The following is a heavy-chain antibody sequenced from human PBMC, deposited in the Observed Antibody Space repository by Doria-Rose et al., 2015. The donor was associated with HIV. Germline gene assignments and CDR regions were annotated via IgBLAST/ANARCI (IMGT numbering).Heavy chain of an antibody. D-gene: IGHD1-26*01. CDR3: ASQWERSSFDY. J-gene: IGHJ4*02. V-gene: IGHV1-69*09. CDR2: IIPILDIA. CDR1: GGTFSSST. Sequence: VPLVQSGSEVKKPGSSVKVSCKASGGTFSSSTISWVRQAPGQGLEWMGRIIPILDIANYALRFQGRVKITADESTSTAYRELSGLRSEYTAIYYCASQWERSSFDYWGQGTLVTVSS.